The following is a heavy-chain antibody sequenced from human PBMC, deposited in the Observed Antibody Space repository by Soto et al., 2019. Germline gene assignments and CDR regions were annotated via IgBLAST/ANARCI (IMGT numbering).Heavy chain of an antibody. CDR1: GDSMTSSSYY. CDR2: IYYSERT. Sequence: PWETLSLTCTVSGDSMTSSSYYWGWIRQPPGKGLEWIGCIYYSERTYYNRGSTSYSPSRKSRVTFSGDTSKSQFALKLSSVTGADTAVYYCARHTRNQLDAWGQGTMVTVSS. V-gene: IGHV4-39*01. J-gene: IGHJ5*01. CDR3: ARHTRNQLDA.